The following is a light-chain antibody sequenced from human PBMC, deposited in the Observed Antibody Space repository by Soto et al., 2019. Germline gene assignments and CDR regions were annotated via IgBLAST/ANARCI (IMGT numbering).Light chain of an antibody. V-gene: IGKV3-11*01. CDR1: QSVSTY. J-gene: IGKJ2*01. CDR3: QQRTNWPPFT. Sequence: EIVLTQSPATLSLSPGERATLSCRASQSVSTYLDWYQQKPGQAPRLLIYDASNRATGIPARFSGSGSGTDFTLTISSLEPEDFAVYYCQQRTNWPPFTFDQGTKLEIK. CDR2: DAS.